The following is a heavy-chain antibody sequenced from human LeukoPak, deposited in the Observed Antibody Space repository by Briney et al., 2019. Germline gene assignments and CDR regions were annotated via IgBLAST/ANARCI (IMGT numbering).Heavy chain of an antibody. CDR3: AKDRVVRGVTPIYYFDY. Sequence: GGSLRLSCAASGFTFSSYAMSWVRQAPGKGLEWVSAISGSGGSTYYADSVKGRFTISRDNSKNTLYLQMNSLRAEDTAVYYCAKDRVVRGVTPIYYFDYWGQGTLVTVSS. J-gene: IGHJ4*02. CDR2: ISGSGGST. D-gene: IGHD3-10*01. V-gene: IGHV3-23*01. CDR1: GFTFSSYA.